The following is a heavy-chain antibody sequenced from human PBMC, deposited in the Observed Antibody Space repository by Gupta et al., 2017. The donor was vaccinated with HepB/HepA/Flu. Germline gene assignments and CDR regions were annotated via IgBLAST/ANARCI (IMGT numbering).Heavy chain of an antibody. V-gene: IGHV4-59*01. Sequence: QVHLQESGPGLVTPSETLSLTCNVSGGSIINYYWRWIRQPPGKGLEWIGFIDYSGSTTYNPSLQSRVTISVDTSKNEFSLKLNSVTAADTAVYYCAREHIAVVPGAPRGGFDIWGQGTLVTVSS. D-gene: IGHD2-21*01. J-gene: IGHJ3*02. CDR1: GGSIINYY. CDR2: IDYSGST. CDR3: AREHIAVVPGAPRGGFDI.